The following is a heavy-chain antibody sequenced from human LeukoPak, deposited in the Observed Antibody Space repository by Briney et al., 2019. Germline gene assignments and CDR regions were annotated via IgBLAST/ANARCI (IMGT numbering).Heavy chain of an antibody. D-gene: IGHD1-1*01. CDR2: ISYDGSNK. Sequence: GGSLRLSCAASGFTFSSYGMHWVRQAPGKGLEWVAVISYDGSNKYYADSMKGRFTISRDNSKNTLYLQMNSLRAEDTAVYYCAKVPGLERAYYYYGMDVWGKGTTVTVSS. V-gene: IGHV3-30*18. J-gene: IGHJ6*04. CDR3: AKVPGLERAYYYYGMDV. CDR1: GFTFSSYG.